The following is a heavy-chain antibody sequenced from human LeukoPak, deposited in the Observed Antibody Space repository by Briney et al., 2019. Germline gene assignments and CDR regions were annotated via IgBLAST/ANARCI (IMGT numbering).Heavy chain of an antibody. CDR1: GGSISGSSYY. Sequence: SETLSLTCTVSGGSISGSSYYWGWIRQPPGKGLEWIGSIYYSGSTYYNPSLKSRVTISADTSKNQFSLKLNSVTAADTAVYYCARYIWGSYPTFEDYWGQGSLVTVSS. V-gene: IGHV4-39*07. J-gene: IGHJ4*02. D-gene: IGHD3-16*02. CDR3: ARYIWGSYPTFEDY. CDR2: IYYSGST.